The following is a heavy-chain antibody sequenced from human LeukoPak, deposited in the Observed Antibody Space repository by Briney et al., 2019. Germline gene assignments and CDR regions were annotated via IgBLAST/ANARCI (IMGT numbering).Heavy chain of an antibody. CDR1: GFTFSSYW. V-gene: IGHV3-7*01. J-gene: IGHJ3*02. D-gene: IGHD3-3*01. Sequence: GGSLRLSCAASGFTFSSYWMSWVRQAPGKGLEWVANIKQDGSEKYYVDSVKGRFTISRDNAKNSLYLQMNSLRAEDTAVYYCARDRHHYDFWSGYPLGAFDIWGQGTMVTVSS. CDR2: IKQDGSEK. CDR3: ARDRHHYDFWSGYPLGAFDI.